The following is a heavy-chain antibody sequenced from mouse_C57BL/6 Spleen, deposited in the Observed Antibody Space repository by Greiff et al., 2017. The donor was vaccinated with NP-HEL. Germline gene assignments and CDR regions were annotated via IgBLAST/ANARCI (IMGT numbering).Heavy chain of an antibody. J-gene: IGHJ1*03. D-gene: IGHD2-3*01. CDR2: INYDGSST. CDR1: GFTFSDYY. Sequence: EVKLVESEGGLVQPGSSMKLSCTASGFTFSDYYMAWVRQVPEKGLEWVANINYDGSSTYYLDSLKSRFIISRDNAKNILYLQMSSLKSEDTATYYCAREVWLLTNWYFDVWGTGTTVTVSS. V-gene: IGHV5-16*01. CDR3: AREVWLLTNWYFDV.